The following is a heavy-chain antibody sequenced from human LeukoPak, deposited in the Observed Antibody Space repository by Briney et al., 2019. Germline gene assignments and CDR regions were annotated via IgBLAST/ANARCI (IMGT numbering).Heavy chain of an antibody. CDR1: GFTFSSYE. V-gene: IGHV3-48*03. CDR2: ISSSGSTI. D-gene: IGHD3-10*01. J-gene: IGHJ6*03. CDR3: AKGRIYGSADFYYYMDV. Sequence: PGGSLRLSCAASGFTFSSYEMNWVRQAPGKGLEWVSYISSSGSTIYYADSVKGRFTISRDNSKNSLYLQMNSLRAEDTALYYCAKGRIYGSADFYYYMDVWGKGTTVTVSS.